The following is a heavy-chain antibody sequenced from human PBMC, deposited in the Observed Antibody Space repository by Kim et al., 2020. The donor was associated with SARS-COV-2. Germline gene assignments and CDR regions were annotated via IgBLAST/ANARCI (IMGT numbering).Heavy chain of an antibody. J-gene: IGHJ6*02. Sequence: GGSLRLSCAASGFTFSSYAMHWVRQAPGKGLEWVAVISYDGSNKYYADSVKGRFTISRDNSKNTLYLQKNSLRAEDTAVYYCARDRAAYGDYVYFYYYYYGMDVWGQGTTVTVSS. CDR3: ARDRAAYGDYVYFYYYYYGMDV. CDR1: GFTFSSYA. V-gene: IGHV3-30*04. D-gene: IGHD4-17*01. CDR2: ISYDGSNK.